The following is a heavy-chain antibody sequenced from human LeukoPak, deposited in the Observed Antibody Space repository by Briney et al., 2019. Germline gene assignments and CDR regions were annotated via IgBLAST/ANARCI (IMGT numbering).Heavy chain of an antibody. D-gene: IGHD3-22*01. CDR3: ARGPYYDSSGYYYTPGPYFQH. CDR1: GGTFSSYA. V-gene: IGHV1-69*13. CDR2: IIPIFGTA. J-gene: IGHJ1*01. Sequence: SVKVSCKAPGGTFSSYAISWVRQAPGQGLEWMGGIIPIFGTANYAQKFQGRVTITADESTCTAYMELSSLRSEDTAVYYCARGPYYDSSGYYYTPGPYFQHWGQGTLVTVSS.